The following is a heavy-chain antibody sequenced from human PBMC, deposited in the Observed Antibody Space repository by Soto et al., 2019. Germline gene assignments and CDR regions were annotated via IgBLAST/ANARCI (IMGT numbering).Heavy chain of an antibody. D-gene: IGHD3-22*01. J-gene: IGHJ5*01. CDR1: GDSINTDYY. CDR2: IDYTGGT. V-gene: IGHV4-30-4*01. CDR3: ARETASKYYDSHSYYPHFDS. Sequence: SETLSLTCTVPGDSINTDYYWRWIRQPPGKGLAWIGHIDYTGGTFYSPSLKSRLTLSVATSKNLFSLRLSSVTAADTAMYHCARETASKYYDSHSYYPHFDSWGQGALVTVSS.